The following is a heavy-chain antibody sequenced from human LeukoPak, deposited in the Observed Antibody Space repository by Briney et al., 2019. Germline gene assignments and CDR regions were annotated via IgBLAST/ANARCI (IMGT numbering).Heavy chain of an antibody. CDR2: ISNSGSTI. CDR3: AREDTAMVTVKN. D-gene: IGHD5-18*01. Sequence: GGSLRLSCAASGFTFSDYYMSWIRQAPGKGLEWVSYISNSGSTIYYADSVKGRFTISRDNAKSSLYLQMNSLRAEDTAVYYCAREDTAMVTVKNWGQGTLVTVSS. CDR1: GFTFSDYY. J-gene: IGHJ4*02. V-gene: IGHV3-11*01.